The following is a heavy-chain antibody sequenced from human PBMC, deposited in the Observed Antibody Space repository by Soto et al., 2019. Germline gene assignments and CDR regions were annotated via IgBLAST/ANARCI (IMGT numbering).Heavy chain of an antibody. CDR3: ARWLQFGYYYYYMDV. D-gene: IGHD5-12*01. J-gene: IGHJ6*03. CDR1: GGSISSYY. V-gene: IGHV4-59*01. Sequence: SETLSLTCTVSGGSISSYYWSWIRRPPGKGLEWIGYIYYSGSTNYNPSLKSRVTISVDTSKNQFSLKLSSVTAADTAVYYCARWLQFGYYYYYMDVWGKGTTVTVSS. CDR2: IYYSGST.